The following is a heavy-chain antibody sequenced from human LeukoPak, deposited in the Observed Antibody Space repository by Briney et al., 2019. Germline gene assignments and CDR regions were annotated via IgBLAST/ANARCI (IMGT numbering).Heavy chain of an antibody. CDR2: INHSGST. V-gene: IGHV4-34*01. Sequence: PSETLSLTCAVYGGSFSGYYWSWIRQPPGKGLEWIGEINHSGSTNYNPSLKSRVTISVDTSKNQFSLKLSSETAADTAVYYCARVSKYSSSPSSSNFDYWGQGTLVTVSS. CDR3: ARVSKYSSSPSSSNFDY. D-gene: IGHD6-6*01. J-gene: IGHJ4*02. CDR1: GGSFSGYY.